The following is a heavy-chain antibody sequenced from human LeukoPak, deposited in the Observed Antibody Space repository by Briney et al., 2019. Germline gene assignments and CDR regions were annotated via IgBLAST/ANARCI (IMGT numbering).Heavy chain of an antibody. D-gene: IGHD3-10*01. V-gene: IGHV4-34*01. J-gene: IGHJ4*02. Sequence: SETLSLTCAVYGGSFSGYYWSWIRQPPGKGLEWIGEINHSGSTNYNPSLKSRVTISVDTSKNQFSLKLSSVTAADTAVYYCARVVGVWFGESPYFDYWGQGALVTVSS. CDR1: GGSFSGYY. CDR3: ARVVGVWFGESPYFDY. CDR2: INHSGST.